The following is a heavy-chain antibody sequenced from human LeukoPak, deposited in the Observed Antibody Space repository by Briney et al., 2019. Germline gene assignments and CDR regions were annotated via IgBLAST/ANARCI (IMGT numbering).Heavy chain of an antibody. V-gene: IGHV4-39*01. CDR1: GGSISSNNYY. CDR2: IYYSGRP. D-gene: IGHD1-1*01. Sequence: SETLSLTCTVSGGSISSNNYYWGWIRQPPGKGLEWIGSIYYSGRPYYNPAIKSRVTISVATSKNQFSLRLRSVTAADTAVYYCATWRTAKTGFDYWGQGTLVTVSS. J-gene: IGHJ4*02. CDR3: ATWRTAKTGFDY.